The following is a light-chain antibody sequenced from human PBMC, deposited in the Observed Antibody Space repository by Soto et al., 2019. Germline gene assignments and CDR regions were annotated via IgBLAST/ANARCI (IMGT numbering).Light chain of an antibody. CDR3: QQYMRSVT. CDR2: GAS. CDR1: QSVDSTF. V-gene: IGKV3-20*01. J-gene: IGKJ1*01. Sequence: EIVLTQSPGSLSLSPGERATLSCRASQSVDSTFFAWYQKKPGQAHRLLIYGASKRATGVPDRFSGSGSGTDFTLTISRLEPEDFPVYYCQQYMRSVTFGQGTKVEI.